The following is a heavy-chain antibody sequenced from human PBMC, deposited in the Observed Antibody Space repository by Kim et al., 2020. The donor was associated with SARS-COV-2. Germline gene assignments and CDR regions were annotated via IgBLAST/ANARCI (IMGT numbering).Heavy chain of an antibody. CDR3: ARDANPVYSSSLGNWFDP. Sequence: ASVKVSCKASGYTFTSYYMHWVRQAPGQGLEWMGIINPSGGSTSYAQKFQGRVTMTRDTSTSTVYMELSSLRSEDTAVYYCARDANPVYSSSLGNWFDPWGQGTLVTVSS. J-gene: IGHJ5*02. V-gene: IGHV1-46*01. CDR2: INPSGGST. CDR1: GYTFTSYY. D-gene: IGHD6-6*01.